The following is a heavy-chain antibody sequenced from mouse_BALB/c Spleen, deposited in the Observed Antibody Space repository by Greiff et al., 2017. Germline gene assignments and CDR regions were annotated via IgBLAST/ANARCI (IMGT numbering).Heavy chain of an antibody. Sequence: EVQLVESGGGLVQPGGSLKLSCAASGFTFSSYGMSWVRQTPDKRLELVATINSNGGSTYYPDSVKGRFTISRDNAKNTLYLQMSSLKSEDTAMYYCARGRTMIPFDYWGQGTTLTVSS. D-gene: IGHD2-4*01. V-gene: IGHV5-6-3*01. J-gene: IGHJ2*01. CDR3: ARGRTMIPFDY. CDR1: GFTFSSYG. CDR2: INSNGGST.